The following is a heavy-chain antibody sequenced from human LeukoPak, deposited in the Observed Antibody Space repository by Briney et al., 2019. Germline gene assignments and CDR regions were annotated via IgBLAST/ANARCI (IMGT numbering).Heavy chain of an antibody. CDR3: AKVFPYYYDSSGHFDY. D-gene: IGHD3-22*01. V-gene: IGHV3-9*01. Sequence: GGSLRLSCAASGCTFDDYAMHWVRQAPGKGLEWVSGISWNSGSIGYADSVKGRFTISRDNAKNSLYLQMNSLRAEDTALYYCAKVFPYYYDSSGHFDYWGQGTLVTVSS. CDR2: ISWNSGSI. CDR1: GCTFDDYA. J-gene: IGHJ4*02.